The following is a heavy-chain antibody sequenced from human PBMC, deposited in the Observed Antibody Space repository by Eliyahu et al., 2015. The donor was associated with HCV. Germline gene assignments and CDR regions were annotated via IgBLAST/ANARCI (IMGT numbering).Heavy chain of an antibody. CDR2: IHYSGSP. Sequence: QLQLQESGPGLVKPSETLSLTCTVXGGSVSINNHYWXWIRQPPGKGLEWIGSIHYSGSPNYNPSLQSRVTISVDTSKNQFSLRLSAVTAADTAVYYCARHHFDSSDYYNSGHYYYYMDVWGKGTTVTVSS. J-gene: IGHJ6*03. D-gene: IGHD3-22*01. CDR1: GGSVSINNHY. V-gene: IGHV4-39*01. CDR3: ARHHFDSSDYYNSGHYYYYMDV.